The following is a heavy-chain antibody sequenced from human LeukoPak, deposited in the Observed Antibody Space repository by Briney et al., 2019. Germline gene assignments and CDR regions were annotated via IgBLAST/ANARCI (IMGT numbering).Heavy chain of an antibody. Sequence: GGSLRLSCAASGFTFRSYYMNWVRQAPGKGLEWVSAIGTAGDTYYPGSAKGRFTISRENAKNSLYLQMNSLRAGDTAVYYCARARTTTLDYWGQGTLVTVSS. CDR3: ARARTTTLDY. V-gene: IGHV3-13*01. D-gene: IGHD1-14*01. CDR1: GFTFRSYY. CDR2: IGTAGDT. J-gene: IGHJ4*02.